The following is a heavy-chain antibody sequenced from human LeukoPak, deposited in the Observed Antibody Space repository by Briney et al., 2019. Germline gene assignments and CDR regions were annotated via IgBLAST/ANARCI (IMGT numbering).Heavy chain of an antibody. D-gene: IGHD5-18*01. CDR3: ARTRRGYSYGAFDY. V-gene: IGHV3-53*01. Sequence: PGGSLRLSCAASGFTVSSNYMSWVRQAPGKGLEWVSVIYSGGSTYYADSVKGRFTISRDNSKNTLYLQMNSLRAEDTAVCYCARTRRGYSYGAFDYWGQGTLVTVSS. CDR2: IYSGGST. CDR1: GFTVSSNY. J-gene: IGHJ4*02.